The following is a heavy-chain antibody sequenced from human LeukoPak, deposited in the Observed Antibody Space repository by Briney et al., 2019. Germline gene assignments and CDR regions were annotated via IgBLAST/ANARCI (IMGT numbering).Heavy chain of an antibody. CDR2: IYSSGGT. CDR3: ARGITRRRTFDI. J-gene: IGHJ3*02. D-gene: IGHD3-10*01. V-gene: IGHV4-4*07. Sequence: SETLSLTCTVSGGSIRNFYWSWIRQPAGKGLEWIGRIYSSGGTDYNPSLKSRVTMSVDTSKNQFSLKLSSVTAADTALYYCARGITRRRTFDIWGQGTMVTVSS. CDR1: GGSIRNFY.